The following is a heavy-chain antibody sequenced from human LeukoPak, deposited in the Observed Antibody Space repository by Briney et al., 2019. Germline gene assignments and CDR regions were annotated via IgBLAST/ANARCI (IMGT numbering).Heavy chain of an antibody. J-gene: IGHJ6*03. CDR1: GYTFTSYV. D-gene: IGHD3-10*01. CDR2: ISAYNGNT. Sequence: ASVKVSCKASGYTFTSYVISWVRQAPGQGLEWMGWISAYNGNTNYAQKLQGRVTMTTDTSTSTAYMELRSLRSDDTAVYYCARVLSRAVRGVFYYMDVWGKGTTVTVSS. V-gene: IGHV1-18*01. CDR3: ARVLSRAVRGVFYYMDV.